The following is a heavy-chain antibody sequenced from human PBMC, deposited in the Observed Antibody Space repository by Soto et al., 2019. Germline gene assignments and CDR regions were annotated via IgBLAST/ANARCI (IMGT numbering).Heavy chain of an antibody. CDR3: AKGTGSFPTGFDY. CDR1: GFTFSSYA. V-gene: IGHV3-23*01. D-gene: IGHD2-15*01. Sequence: EVQLLESGGGLVQPGGSLRLSCAASGFTFSSYAMSWFRQAPGKGLEWVSAISGSGGSTYYADSVKGRFTISRDNSKNTLYLQMNSLRAEDTAVYYCAKGTGSFPTGFDYWGQGTLVTVSS. CDR2: ISGSGGST. J-gene: IGHJ4*02.